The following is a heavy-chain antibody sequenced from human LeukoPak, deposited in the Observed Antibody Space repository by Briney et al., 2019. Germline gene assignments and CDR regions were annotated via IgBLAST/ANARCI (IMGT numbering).Heavy chain of an antibody. J-gene: IGHJ6*03. Sequence: SETLSLTCTVSAGSISSSSYSWGWIRQPPGKGLEWIGSIYYSGSTYFNPSLKSRVTISVDTSKNQFSLKLSSVTAADTAVYYCARVGRQQLAPYYYYYYMDVWGKGTTVTVSS. D-gene: IGHD6-13*01. CDR3: ARVGRQQLAPYYYYYYMDV. V-gene: IGHV4-39*01. CDR1: AGSISSSSYS. CDR2: IYYSGST.